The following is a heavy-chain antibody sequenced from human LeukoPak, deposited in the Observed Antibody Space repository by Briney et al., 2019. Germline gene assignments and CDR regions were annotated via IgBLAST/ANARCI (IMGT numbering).Heavy chain of an antibody. CDR2: INQGASDK. J-gene: IGHJ4*02. D-gene: IGHD4-17*01. CDR1: GFTFSNYW. Sequence: GGSLRLSCAASGFTFSNYWMSWVRQAPGKGLQWVANINQGASDKYHVDSVKGRFTISRDNAKKSLYLQMNSLRAEDTAVYYCASSVGTYDYGDYEAISGDYWGQGTLVTVSS. V-gene: IGHV3-7*01. CDR3: ASSVGTYDYGDYEAISGDY.